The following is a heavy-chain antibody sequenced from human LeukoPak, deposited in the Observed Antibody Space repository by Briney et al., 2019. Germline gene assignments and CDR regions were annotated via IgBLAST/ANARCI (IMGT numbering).Heavy chain of an antibody. CDR3: TTDRYYDNSELQFQH. Sequence: PGGSLRLSCAASGFTFSSYAMSWVRQAPGKGLEWVSAISGSGDSTYYGDSVKGRFTISRDNSKNTLYLQMDSLKIEDTAVYYCTTDRYYDNSELQFQHWGQGTLVTVSS. V-gene: IGHV3-23*01. D-gene: IGHD3-22*01. J-gene: IGHJ1*01. CDR1: GFTFSSYA. CDR2: ISGSGDST.